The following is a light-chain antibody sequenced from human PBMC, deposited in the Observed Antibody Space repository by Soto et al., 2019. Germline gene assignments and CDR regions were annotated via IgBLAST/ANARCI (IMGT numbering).Light chain of an antibody. CDR3: KSYRTSTTPPYV. CDR2: EVT. J-gene: IGLJ1*01. Sequence: QSALTQPASVSGSPGQSITISCAGTSSDVGGYNYVSWYQQHAGKAPKLIIFEVTNRPSGVSDRFSGSKSGNTASLTISGLQADDEADYYCKSYRTSTTPPYVFGTGTKFTVL. CDR1: SSDVGGYNY. V-gene: IGLV2-14*01.